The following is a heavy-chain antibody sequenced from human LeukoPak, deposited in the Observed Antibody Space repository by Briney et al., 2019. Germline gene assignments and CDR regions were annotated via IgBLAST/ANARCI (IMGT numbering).Heavy chain of an antibody. CDR3: ARHPRGSRGYSSKGLDY. D-gene: IGHD5-18*01. CDR1: GGSINSNNYY. Sequence: SETLSLTCTVSGGSINSNNYYWGWIRQPPGKGLEWIGSISYSGSTYYNPSLKSRVTISVDTSKNQFSLKLSSMTAADTAVYYCARHPRGSRGYSSKGLDYWGQGTLVTVSS. J-gene: IGHJ4*02. CDR2: ISYSGST. V-gene: IGHV4-39*07.